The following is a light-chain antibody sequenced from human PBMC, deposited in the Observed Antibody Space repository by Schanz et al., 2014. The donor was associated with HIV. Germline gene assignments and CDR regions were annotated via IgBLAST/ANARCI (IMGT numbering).Light chain of an antibody. V-gene: IGKV3-11*01. J-gene: IGKJ1*01. CDR3: QQRSNWPWT. CDR2: DAS. CDR1: QSIRND. Sequence: EIVMTQSPATLSVSPGERATLSCRASQSIRNDLAWYQQKPGQAPRLLIYDASNRATGIPARFSGSGSGTDFTLTISSLEPEDFAVYYCQQRSNWPWTFGQGTKVEIK.